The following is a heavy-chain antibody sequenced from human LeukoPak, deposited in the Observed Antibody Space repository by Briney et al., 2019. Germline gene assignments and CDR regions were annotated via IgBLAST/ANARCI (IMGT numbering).Heavy chain of an antibody. CDR3: ARYVPVKTGPTRASFDY. CDR1: GGSFNDYD. Sequence: SETLSLTCSVSGGSFNDYDWSWVRQAPGRGLQWIGEINESGATNCDPSLKSRVTMSIDTSKSQFSLSLRSVTAADTAVYFCARYVPVKTGPTRASFDYWGQGILVSVSS. CDR2: INESGAT. D-gene: IGHD1-1*01. V-gene: IGHV4-34*01. J-gene: IGHJ4*02.